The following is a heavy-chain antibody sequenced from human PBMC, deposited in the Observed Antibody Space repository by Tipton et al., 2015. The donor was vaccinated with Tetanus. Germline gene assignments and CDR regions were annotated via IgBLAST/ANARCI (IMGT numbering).Heavy chain of an antibody. CDR1: GGSISRGDYS. CDR3: ARANYDFPKKGPFDS. D-gene: IGHD3-3*01. Sequence: TLSLTCVVSGGSISRGDYSWSWIRQPPGKGLEWIGDISHSGSTYYNPSLKSRVTISVDRSKNQFSLKLTSVTAADTAVYYCARANYDFPKKGPFDSWGQGTLVIVSS. V-gene: IGHV4-30-2*01. J-gene: IGHJ4*02. CDR2: ISHSGST.